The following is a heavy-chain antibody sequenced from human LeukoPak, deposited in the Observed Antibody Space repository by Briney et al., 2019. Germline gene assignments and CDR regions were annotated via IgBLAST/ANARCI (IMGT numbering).Heavy chain of an antibody. Sequence: SETLSLTCTVSGRSIRSSSYYWGWIRQPPGKGLEWTGSIYYSGSTYYNPSLKTRVTISVDTSKNQFSLKLSSVTAADAAVYYCAGYFDVLRFLEWSPRNWFDPWGQGTLVTVSS. V-gene: IGHV4-39*01. J-gene: IGHJ5*02. CDR1: GRSIRSSSYY. CDR3: AGYFDVLRFLEWSPRNWFDP. CDR2: IYYSGST. D-gene: IGHD3-3*01.